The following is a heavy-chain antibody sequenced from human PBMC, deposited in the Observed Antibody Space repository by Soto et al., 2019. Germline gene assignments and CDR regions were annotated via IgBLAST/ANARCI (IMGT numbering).Heavy chain of an antibody. J-gene: IGHJ4*02. CDR2: ISGDGGST. Sequence: PGGSLRLSCAASGFTFINYAMTWVRQPPGKGLEWVSGISGDGGSTYYADSVKGRFTISRENPKNKMFLEMKTLRVEDTAVYYCARDPHRNWAGSTNWGQETLVTVSS. CDR1: GFTFINYA. D-gene: IGHD7-27*01. V-gene: IGHV3-23*01. CDR3: ARDPHRNWAGSTN.